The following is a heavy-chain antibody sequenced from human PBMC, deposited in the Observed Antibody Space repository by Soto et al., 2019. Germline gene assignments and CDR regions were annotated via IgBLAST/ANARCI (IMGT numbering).Heavy chain of an antibody. J-gene: IGHJ5*02. CDR1: GGTFSSYA. CDR2: IIPIFGTA. D-gene: IGHD3-16*01. Sequence: ASVKVSCKASGGTFSSYAISWVRQAPGQGLEWMGGIIPIFGTANYAQKFQGRVTITADESTSTAYMELSSLRSEDTAVYYCASPSGGVGSGGSNSWFDPWGQGTLVTVSS. CDR3: ASPSGGVGSGGSNSWFDP. V-gene: IGHV1-69*13.